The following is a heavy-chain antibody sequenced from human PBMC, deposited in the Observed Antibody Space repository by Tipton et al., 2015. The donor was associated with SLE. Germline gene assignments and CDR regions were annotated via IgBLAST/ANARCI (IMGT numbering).Heavy chain of an antibody. J-gene: IGHJ3*02. Sequence: TLSLTCAVYGGSFSGYYCSWMRQSPGKGLEWIGTIFYSGTTYYNPSLKSRVTISVDTSKNQFSLALSSVTAADTAVYYCAGIDYYHTGGAEAFDIWGQGTMVTVSS. CDR3: AGIDYYHTGGAEAFDI. CDR2: IFYSGTT. D-gene: IGHD3-22*01. V-gene: IGHV4-34*12. CDR1: GGSFSGYY.